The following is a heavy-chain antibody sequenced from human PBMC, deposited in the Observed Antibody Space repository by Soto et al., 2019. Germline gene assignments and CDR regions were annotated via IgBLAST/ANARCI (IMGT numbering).Heavy chain of an antibody. CDR2: ITWSNDRI. D-gene: IGHD1-7*01. V-gene: IGHV3-9*01. J-gene: IGHJ4*02. CDR3: VKERGWNYTFDY. Sequence: EVQLIESGGGLVQPGRSLRLSCAASGFTFDDFDLHWVRQPPGKGLEWVSTITWSNDRIAYAESVKGLGRISRDNANKSLYLQMNSLRPEDTALYYCVKERGWNYTFDYWGQGTLVTVSS. CDR1: GFTFDDFD.